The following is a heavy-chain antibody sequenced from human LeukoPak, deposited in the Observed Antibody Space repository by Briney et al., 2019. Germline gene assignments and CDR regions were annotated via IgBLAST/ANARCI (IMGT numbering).Heavy chain of an antibody. V-gene: IGHV3-21*01. CDR2: ISSSSTYI. D-gene: IGHD1-26*01. CDR3: ARDYRRAGGTYDY. J-gene: IGHJ4*02. Sequence: GGSLRLSCAASGFTFSTYSMNWVRQAPGKGLEWVSSISSSSTYIYYADSVKGRFTVSRDNAKNSLYLQMNSLRAEDTAVYYCARDYRRAGGTYDYWGQGTLVTVSS. CDR1: GFTFSTYS.